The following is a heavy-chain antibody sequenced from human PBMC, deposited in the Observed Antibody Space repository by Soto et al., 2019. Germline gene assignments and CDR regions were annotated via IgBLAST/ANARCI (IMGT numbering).Heavy chain of an antibody. J-gene: IGHJ5*02. Sequence: EVQLVESGGGLVKPGGSLRLSCTFTFTSYSLNWVRQAPGEGLEWVSSISCCSAYLKYADSVKGRFTISRDNVNNLLYHQMRTLRVDDTAVYYCARDEGGSYDNWFAPWGQGTLVTVSS. D-gene: IGHD1-26*01. CDR3: ARDEGGSYDNWFAP. V-gene: IGHV3-21*06. CDR1: TFTSYS. CDR2: ISCCSAYL.